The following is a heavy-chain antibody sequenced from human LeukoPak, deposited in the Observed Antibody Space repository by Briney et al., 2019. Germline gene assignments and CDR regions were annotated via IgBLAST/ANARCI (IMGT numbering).Heavy chain of an antibody. CDR2: IYYSGST. CDR3: ARAGYSSSWDY. J-gene: IGHJ4*02. CDR1: GGSISSYY. Sequence: SETLSLTCTVSGGSISSYYWSWIRQPPGKGLEWIGYIYYSGSTNYNPFLKSRVTISVDTSKNQFSLKLSSVTAADTAVYYCARAGYSSSWDYWGQGTLVTVSS. V-gene: IGHV4-59*01. D-gene: IGHD6-13*01.